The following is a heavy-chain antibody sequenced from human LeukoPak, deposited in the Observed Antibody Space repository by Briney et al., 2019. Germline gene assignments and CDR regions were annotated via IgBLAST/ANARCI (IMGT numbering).Heavy chain of an antibody. CDR2: ITYDGSNK. V-gene: IGHV3-30*04. J-gene: IGHJ4*02. D-gene: IGHD2-2*01. Sequence: PGGSLRLSCAASEFTFSSYAMHWVRQAPGKGPEWVAVITYDGSNKNYADSVKGRFTISRDSSKDTLYLQMNSLRAEDTAVYYCARARTDCGITSCFGHFDYLGQGTLVTVYS. CDR1: EFTFSSYA. CDR3: ARARTDCGITSCFGHFDY.